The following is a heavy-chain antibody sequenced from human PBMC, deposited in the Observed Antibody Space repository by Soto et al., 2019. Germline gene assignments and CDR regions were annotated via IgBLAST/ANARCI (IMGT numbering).Heavy chain of an antibody. D-gene: IGHD3-16*01. CDR1: GFTFSSYG. CDR3: ARIKSTIWAEGEDY. CDR2: IWYDGSNK. J-gene: IGHJ4*02. Sequence: QVQLVESGGGVVQPGTSLRLSCAASGFTFSSYGMHWVRQAPGKGLEWVALIWYDGSNKNYADSVKGRFTISRHNSRNTLYLQMNSLSAEDTAVYYCARIKSTIWAEGEDYWGQGTLVTVSS. V-gene: IGHV3-33*01.